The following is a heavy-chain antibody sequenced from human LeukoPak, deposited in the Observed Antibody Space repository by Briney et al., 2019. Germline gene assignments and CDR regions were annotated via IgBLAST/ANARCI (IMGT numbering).Heavy chain of an antibody. V-gene: IGHV3-9*01. D-gene: IGHD6-19*01. J-gene: IGHJ4*02. CDR1: GFTFSSYA. CDR2: ISWNSGSI. CDR3: AKDRGSSGWFTFFDY. Sequence: GGSLRLSCAASGFTFSSYAMSWVRQAPGKGLEWVSGISWNSGSIGYADSVEGRFTISRDNAKNSLYLQMNSLRAEDTALYYCAKDRGSSGWFTFFDYWGQGTLVTVSS.